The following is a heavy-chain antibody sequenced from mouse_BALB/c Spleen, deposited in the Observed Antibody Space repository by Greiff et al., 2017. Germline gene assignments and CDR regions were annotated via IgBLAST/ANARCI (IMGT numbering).Heavy chain of an antibody. V-gene: IGHV5-17*02. Sequence: VQLQQSGGGLVQPGGSRKLSCAASGFTFSSFGMHWVRQAPEKGLEWVAYISSGSSTIYYADTVKGRFTISRDNPKNTLFLQMTSLRSEDTAMYYCARGATATMDYWGQGTSVTVSS. CDR3: ARGATATMDY. CDR2: ISSGSSTI. CDR1: GFTFSSFG. J-gene: IGHJ4*01. D-gene: IGHD1-2*01.